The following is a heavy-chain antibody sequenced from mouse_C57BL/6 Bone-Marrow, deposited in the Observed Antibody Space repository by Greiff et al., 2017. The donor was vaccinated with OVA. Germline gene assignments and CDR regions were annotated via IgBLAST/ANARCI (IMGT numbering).Heavy chain of an antibody. Sequence: QVQLQQSGAELVRPGTSVKMSCKASGYTFTNYWIGWAKQRPGHGLEWIGDIYPGGGYTNYNEKFKGKATLPAAKSSSTAYMQFSSRTSEDSAIDYCARWGTTVAFDYWGQGTTLTVSS. CDR1: GYTFTNYW. CDR3: ARWGTTVAFDY. D-gene: IGHD1-1*01. V-gene: IGHV1-63*01. J-gene: IGHJ2*01. CDR2: IYPGGGYT.